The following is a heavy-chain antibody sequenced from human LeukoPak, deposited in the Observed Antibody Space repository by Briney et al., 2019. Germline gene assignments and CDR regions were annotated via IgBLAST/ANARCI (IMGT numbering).Heavy chain of an antibody. J-gene: IGHJ4*02. CDR2: IYYSGSS. V-gene: IGHV4-31*03. CDR1: GGSISTGGYY. D-gene: IGHD3-10*01. CDR3: AREFRSGNKYFDY. Sequence: KSSETLSLTCTVSGGSISTGGYYWSWIRQHPGKGLEWIACIYYSGSSYYNPSLKSRITISVDTSKNQFSLKLSSVTAADTAVYYCAREFRSGNKYFDYWGQGTLVTVSS.